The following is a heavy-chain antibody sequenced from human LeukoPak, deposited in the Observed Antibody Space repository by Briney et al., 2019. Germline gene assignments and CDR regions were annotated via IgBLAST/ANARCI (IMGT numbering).Heavy chain of an antibody. D-gene: IGHD4-17*01. V-gene: IGHV3-30*18. CDR1: GFSFISYG. J-gene: IGHJ4*02. Sequence: GGSLRLSCAASGFSFISYGMHWVRQAPGKGLEWVGVISDDGRNKKYADSVKGRFTISRDNSKDTLYLQMNSLRDEDTAVYYCAKRPSDCGDYVTYFDYWGQGTLVTVSS. CDR3: AKRPSDCGDYVTYFDY. CDR2: ISDDGRNK.